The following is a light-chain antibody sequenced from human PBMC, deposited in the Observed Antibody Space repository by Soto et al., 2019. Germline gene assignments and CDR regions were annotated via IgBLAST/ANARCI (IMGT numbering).Light chain of an antibody. J-gene: IGLJ3*02. CDR1: NSNIGSSS. Sequence: QSALTQAPSTSGTPGQRVTISCSGSNSNIGSSSVNWYRQVPGTAPELLIYTTNERPSGVPDRFSGSKSGTSASLAISGLQSEDEVEYFCAAWDDRLNGPVFGGGTKVTVL. CDR2: TTN. CDR3: AAWDDRLNGPV. V-gene: IGLV1-44*01.